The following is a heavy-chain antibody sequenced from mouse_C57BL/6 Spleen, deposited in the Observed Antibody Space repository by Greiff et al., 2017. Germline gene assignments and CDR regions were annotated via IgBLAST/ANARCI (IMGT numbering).Heavy chain of an antibody. D-gene: IGHD1-1*01. CDR2: IYPGDGDT. CDR1: GYAFSSSW. J-gene: IGHJ3*01. Sequence: LVESGPELVKPGASVKISCKASGYAFSSSWMNWVKQRPGKGLEWIGRIYPGDGDTNYNGKFKGKATLTADKSSSTAYMQLSSLTSEDSAVYFCANSYYYGSSYVFAYWGQGTLVTVSA. CDR3: ANSYYYGSSYVFAY. V-gene: IGHV1-82*01.